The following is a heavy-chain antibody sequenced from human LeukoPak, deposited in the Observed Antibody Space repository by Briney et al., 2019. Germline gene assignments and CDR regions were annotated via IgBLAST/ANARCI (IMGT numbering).Heavy chain of an antibody. D-gene: IGHD3-22*01. V-gene: IGHV3-21*01. J-gene: IGHJ5*02. CDR1: GFTFSSYS. CDR2: ISSSSSYI. CDR3: ARDYVSSGYRSRYNWFDP. Sequence: GGSLRLSCAASGFTFSSYSMNWVRQAPGKGLEWVSSISSSSSYIYYADSVEGRFTISRDNAKNSLYLQMNSLRAEDTAVYYCARDYVSSGYRSRYNWFDPWGQGTLVTVSS.